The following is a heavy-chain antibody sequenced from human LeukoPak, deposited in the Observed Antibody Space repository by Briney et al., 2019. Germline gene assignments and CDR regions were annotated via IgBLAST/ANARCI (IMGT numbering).Heavy chain of an antibody. CDR1: VYTFASYD. CDR3: ARRGSSWFNFYYYYSMDV. D-gene: IGHD6-13*01. CDR2: MNPNSGNT. V-gene: IGHV1-8*01. Sequence: SVKVSCMASVYTFASYDINWVGQATGQGREWMGWMNPNSGNTLYAQKFQGRVTMTRNTSISTAYMELSSLRSEDTAVYYCARRGSSWFNFYYYYSMDVWGQGTTVTVSS. J-gene: IGHJ6*02.